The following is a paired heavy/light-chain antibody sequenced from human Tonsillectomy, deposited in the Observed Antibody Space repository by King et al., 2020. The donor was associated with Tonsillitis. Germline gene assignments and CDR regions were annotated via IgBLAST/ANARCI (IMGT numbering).Light chain of an antibody. CDR2: LVS. CDR1: QSLLHSNGFTY. CDR3: MQALQTPT. V-gene: IGKV2-28*01. Sequence: IVMTQSPISLTVTPGEPASISCRSSQSLLHSNGFTYLDWYLQKPGKSPQLLIYLVSNRASGVPDRFSGSGSGTDFTLKISRVEAEDVGVYYCMQALQTPTFGQGTKVEI. J-gene: IGKJ1*01.
Heavy chain of an antibody. CDR1: GSRFTNYW. V-gene: IGHV5-10-1*03. J-gene: IGHJ6*02. Sequence: DVQLVQSGAEVKKPGESLRISCKGSGSRFTNYWITWVRQMPGKGLEWMGRIDPSDSYTIYNPSFQGHVTISVDKSISTAYLQWSSLKASDTAMYYCSRQGITVVRTTPYGMDVWGHGTPVSVS. D-gene: IGHD3-10*01. CDR2: IDPSDSYT. CDR3: SRQGITVVRTTPYGMDV.